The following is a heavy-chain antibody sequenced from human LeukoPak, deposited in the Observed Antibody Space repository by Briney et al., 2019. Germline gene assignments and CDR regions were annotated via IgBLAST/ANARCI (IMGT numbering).Heavy chain of an antibody. CDR1: GFIFSTYS. CDR2: IGISSGAM. D-gene: IGHD7-27*01. CDR3: VRDRNWGFDY. V-gene: IGHV3-48*02. Sequence: PGGSLRLSCAASGFIFSTYSMNWVRLAPGKGLEWISYIGISSGAMTYADSVKGRFTISRDDAKNSLYLQMNSLREDDTAVYYCVRDRNWGFDYWGQGTLVTASS. J-gene: IGHJ4*02.